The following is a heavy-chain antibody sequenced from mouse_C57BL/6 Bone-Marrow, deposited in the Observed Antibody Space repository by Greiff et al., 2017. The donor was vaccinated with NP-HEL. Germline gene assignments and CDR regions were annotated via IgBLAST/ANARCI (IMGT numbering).Heavy chain of an antibody. J-gene: IGHJ4*01. V-gene: IGHV1-42*01. CDR3: APSDYYAMDY. Sequence: VQLKQSGPELVKPGASVKISCKASGYSFTGYYMNWVKQSPEKSLEWIGEINPSTGGTTYNQKFKAKATLTVDKSSSTAYMQLKSLTSEDSAVYYCAPSDYYAMDYWGQGTSVTVSS. CDR2: INPSTGGT. CDR1: GYSFTGYY.